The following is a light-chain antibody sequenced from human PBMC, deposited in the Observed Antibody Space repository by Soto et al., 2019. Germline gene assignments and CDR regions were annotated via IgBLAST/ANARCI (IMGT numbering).Light chain of an antibody. CDR3: QHSYSALWT. V-gene: IGKV1-39*01. J-gene: IGKJ1*01. CDR2: AAS. Sequence: IQMTQSPSSLSASVGDRVTITCRAGQSISSYLNWYQQKPGKAPQLLIYAASTLQSGVPSRFSGSRSGTDFTLIISSLQPEDSATYYCQHSYSALWTFGQGTKVDIK. CDR1: QSISSY.